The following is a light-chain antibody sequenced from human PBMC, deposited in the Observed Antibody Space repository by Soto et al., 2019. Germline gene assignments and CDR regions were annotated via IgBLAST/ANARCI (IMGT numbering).Light chain of an antibody. CDR3: QQYDNLPWT. CDR2: DAS. V-gene: IGKV1-33*01. J-gene: IGKJ1*01. CDR1: QDISNY. Sequence: DIQMTQSPSSLSASVGDRVTITCQASQDISNYLNWYQQKPGKAPKLLIYDASNLETGVPSRFSGSGSGTDFTFTISSLQPEDIATYYCQQYDNLPWTFGQGTKVAIK.